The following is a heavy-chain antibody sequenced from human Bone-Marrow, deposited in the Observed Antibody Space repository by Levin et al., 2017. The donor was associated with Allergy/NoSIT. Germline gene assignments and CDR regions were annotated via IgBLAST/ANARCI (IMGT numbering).Heavy chain of an antibody. V-gene: IGHV2-5*02. CDR3: AHGRITFGSGAYYPSAGFDY. CDR2: ISWDDDK. D-gene: IGHD3-10*01. CDR1: GFSLSSNGVD. Sequence: SGPTLVKPTQTLTLTCTFSGFSLSSNGVDVAWIRQPPGETLEWLALISWDDDKRYSSSLKSRLTITKDTSKNQVVLTMTSMGPGDTATYYYAHGRITFGSGAYYPSAGFDYWGQGTLVTVSS. J-gene: IGHJ4*02.